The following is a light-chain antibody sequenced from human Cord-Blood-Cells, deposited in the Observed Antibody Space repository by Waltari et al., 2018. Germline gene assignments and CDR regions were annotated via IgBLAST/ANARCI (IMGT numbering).Light chain of an antibody. V-gene: IGKV3-20*01. CDR3: QQYGSSSLT. J-gene: IGKJ4*01. CDR1: QGVSSSY. Sequence: EIVLTQSPGTLSLSPGERATLSCRASQGVSSSYLAWYQQKPGQAPGLLIYGASSRATGIPETFSGSGSGTEFALTISRLETEDFAVYYCQQYGSSSLTFGGGTKVEIK. CDR2: GAS.